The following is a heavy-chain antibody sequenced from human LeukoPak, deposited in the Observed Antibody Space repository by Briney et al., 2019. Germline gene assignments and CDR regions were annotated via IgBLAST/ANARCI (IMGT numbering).Heavy chain of an antibody. J-gene: IGHJ4*02. V-gene: IGHV4-4*07. CDR1: AGSISSDY. Sequence: SETLSLTCTVSAGSISSDYWSWIRQPAGKGLEWIGRIYASGSTNYNPSLKSRVTMSVDTSKNQFSLKLTSVTAADTAVYYCARGLGLGTYSFDYWGQGTLVTVSS. CDR2: IYASGST. CDR3: ARGLGLGTYSFDY. D-gene: IGHD3-16*01.